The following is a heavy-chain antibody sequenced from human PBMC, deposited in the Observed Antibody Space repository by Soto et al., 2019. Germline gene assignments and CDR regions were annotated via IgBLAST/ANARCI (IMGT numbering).Heavy chain of an antibody. V-gene: IGHV5-51*01. CDR2: IYPGDSDT. CDR3: ARDYCSRTTCYEFDY. J-gene: IGHJ4*02. Sequence: PGESLKISCKGSGYSFTSYWIAWVRQVPGKGLEWMGIIYPGDSDTRYSPSFQGQVTISADKSINTAYLQWSSLKASDTAMYYCARDYCSRTTCYEFDYWGQGTQVTVSS. D-gene: IGHD2-2*01. CDR1: GYSFTSYW.